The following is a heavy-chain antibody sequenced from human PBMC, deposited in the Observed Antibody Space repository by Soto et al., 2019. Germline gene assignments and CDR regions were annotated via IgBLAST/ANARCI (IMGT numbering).Heavy chain of an antibody. V-gene: IGHV4-34*01. CDR1: GGSFSGYY. CDR2: INHSGST. Sequence: PSETLSLTCAVYGGSFSGYYWSWIRQPPGKGLEWIGEINHSGSTNYNPSLKSRVTISVDTSKNQFSLKLSSVTAGDTAVYYCARGWVHSGDDFVNDGFRWYFDLWGRCTLVTVSS. D-gene: IGHD5-12*01. J-gene: IGHJ2*01. CDR3: ARGWVHSGDDFVNDGFRWYFDL.